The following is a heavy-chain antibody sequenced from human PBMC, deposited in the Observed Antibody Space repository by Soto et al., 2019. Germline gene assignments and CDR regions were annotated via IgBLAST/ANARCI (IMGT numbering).Heavy chain of an antibody. V-gene: IGHV1-46*02. J-gene: IGHJ4*02. CDR3: ARGGHIAVVTASFAN. Sequence: QVQLVQSGAEVRKPGASVKVSCKPSGYTFNTYYLHWLRQAPGQALEWMGVIHPSGGGTTYAQKFLGRVAVTRDTSPTTVFMELSSLRSDDTAVYYCARGGHIAVVTASFANWGQGTLVTVSS. CDR1: GYTFNTYY. CDR2: IHPSGGGT. D-gene: IGHD2-21*02.